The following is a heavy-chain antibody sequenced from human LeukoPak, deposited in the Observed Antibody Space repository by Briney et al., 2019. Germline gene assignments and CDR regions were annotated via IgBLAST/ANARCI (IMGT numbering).Heavy chain of an antibody. V-gene: IGHV3-74*01. D-gene: IGHD5-18*01. CDR3: ARGYSSSLDY. CDR2: INPDGSTT. J-gene: IGHJ4*02. CDR1: GFTFSNYW. Sequence: TGGSLRPSCAASGFTFSNYWMHWVRQTPGKGLVWVSRINPDGSTTYYADSVKGRFTISRDNAKNTLYLQMNSLRGEDTAVYYCARGYSSSLDYWGLGTLVTVSS.